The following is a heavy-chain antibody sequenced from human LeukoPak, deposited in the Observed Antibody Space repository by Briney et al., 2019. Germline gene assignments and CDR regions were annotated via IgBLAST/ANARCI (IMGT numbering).Heavy chain of an antibody. D-gene: IGHD3-3*01. Sequence: GSLRLSCAASGFTFSSYSMNWVRQAPGKGLEWIGYIYYSGSTNYNPSLKSRVTISVDTSKNQFSLKLSSVTAADTAVYYCARGYYDFWSGPDSWGQGTLVTVSS. CDR2: IYYSGST. CDR1: GFTFSSYS. J-gene: IGHJ4*02. V-gene: IGHV4-59*01. CDR3: ARGYYDFWSGPDS.